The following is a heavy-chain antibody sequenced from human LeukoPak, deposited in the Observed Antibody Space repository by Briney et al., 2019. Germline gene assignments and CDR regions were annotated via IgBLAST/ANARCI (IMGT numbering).Heavy chain of an antibody. V-gene: IGHV3-7*01. D-gene: IGHD2-2*01. Sequence: GGSLRLSCAASGFTFNSYWMSWVRQAPGKGLEWVANIKQDGSEKYYVDSVKGRFTISRDNAKNSLYLQMNSLRAEDTAVYYCAREIVVVPAAIPYYYGMDVWGQGTTVTVSS. CDR1: GFTFNSYW. CDR3: AREIVVVPAAIPYYYGMDV. CDR2: IKQDGSEK. J-gene: IGHJ6*02.